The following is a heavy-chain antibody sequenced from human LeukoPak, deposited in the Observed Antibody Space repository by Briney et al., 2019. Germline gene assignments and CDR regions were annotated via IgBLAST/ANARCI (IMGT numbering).Heavy chain of an antibody. J-gene: IGHJ4*02. CDR3: ARQYARRGFGVVKKYYFDY. D-gene: IGHD3-3*01. V-gene: IGHV4-34*01. CDR2: INLSGSA. Sequence: TSETLSLTCAVYGGSFSGYYWSWIRQPPGKGLEWIGEINLSGSANYNPSLKSRVTISVDTSKDQFSLKLSSVTAADTAVYYCARQYARRGFGVVKKYYFDYWGQGTLVTVSS. CDR1: GGSFSGYY.